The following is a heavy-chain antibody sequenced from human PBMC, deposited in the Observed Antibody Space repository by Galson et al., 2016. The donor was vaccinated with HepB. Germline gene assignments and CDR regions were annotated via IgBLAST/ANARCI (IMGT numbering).Heavy chain of an antibody. Sequence: SLRLSCAASGFTFDDYAMHWVRQAPGKGLEWISYISSSRKTIYYADSVKGRFTISRDNAKNSLYLQMKSLRDEDTAVYYCARSRRDYDYNWESYRYSGLGPWGQGTLVTVSS. V-gene: IGHV3-48*02. D-gene: IGHD3-16*02. J-gene: IGHJ5*02. CDR2: ISSSRKTI. CDR3: ARSRRDYDYNWESYRYSGLGP. CDR1: GFTFDDYA.